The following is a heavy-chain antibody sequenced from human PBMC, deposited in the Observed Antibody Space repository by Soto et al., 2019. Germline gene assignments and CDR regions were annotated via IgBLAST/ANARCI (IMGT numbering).Heavy chain of an antibody. Sequence: EVQLVESGGGLVQPGGSLRLSCAASGFTFSSYWMHWVRQAPGKGLVWVSRINSDGSSTSYADSVKGRFTISRDDAKNTLYLQMNSLRAEDTAVYYCARPSYFWSGYYEWFSWFDPWGQGTLVTVSS. J-gene: IGHJ5*02. CDR2: INSDGSST. CDR1: GFTFSSYW. D-gene: IGHD3-3*01. CDR3: ARPSYFWSGYYEWFSWFDP. V-gene: IGHV3-74*01.